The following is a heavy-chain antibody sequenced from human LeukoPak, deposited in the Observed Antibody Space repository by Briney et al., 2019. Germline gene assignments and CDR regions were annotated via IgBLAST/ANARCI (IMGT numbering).Heavy chain of an antibody. CDR2: INHSGST. CDR1: GGSFSGYY. D-gene: IGHD7-27*01. CDR3: ARGLYWGANDY. V-gene: IGHV4-34*01. Sequence: SETLSLTCAVYGGSFSGYYWSWIRQPPGKGLEWIGEINHSGSTNYNPPLKSRVTISVDTSKNQFSLKLSSVTAADTAVYYCARGLYWGANDYWGQGTLVTVSS. J-gene: IGHJ4*02.